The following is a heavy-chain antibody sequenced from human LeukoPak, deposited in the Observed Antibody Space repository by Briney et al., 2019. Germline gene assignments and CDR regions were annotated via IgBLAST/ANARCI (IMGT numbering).Heavy chain of an antibody. J-gene: IGHJ5*02. D-gene: IGHD3-3*01. CDR1: GGSISNGVYS. CDR2: IYYNGNT. V-gene: IGHV4-30-4*07. CDR3: ARVGTIFEWFPNWCDT. Sequence: SQTLSLTCTVSGGSISNGVYSWSWIRQPPGKVLECLGYIYYNGNTYYNPSLQSRVAMSIDTSRNQFSLNLTSVTAADTAVYYCARVGTIFEWFPNWCDTWGEGTLVTVSS.